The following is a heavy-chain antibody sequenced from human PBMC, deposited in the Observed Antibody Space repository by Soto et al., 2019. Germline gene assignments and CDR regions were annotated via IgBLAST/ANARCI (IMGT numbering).Heavy chain of an antibody. V-gene: IGHV3-30-3*01. Sequence: QVQLVESGGGVVQPGRSLRLSCAASGFTFSSYAMHWVRQAPGKGLEWVAVISYDGSNKYYADSVKSRFTFSRDNSKITPNLPMTCLTAEHTDGYYYASVNSGLFDYWGQRTLLTVSS. CDR2: ISYDGSNK. J-gene: IGHJ4*02. CDR1: GFTFSSYA. D-gene: IGHD6-19*01. CDR3: ASVNSGLFDY.